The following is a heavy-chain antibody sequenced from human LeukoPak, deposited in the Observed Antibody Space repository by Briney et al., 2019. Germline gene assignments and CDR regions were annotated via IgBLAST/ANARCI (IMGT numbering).Heavy chain of an antibody. J-gene: IGHJ2*01. Sequence: SETLSLTCTVSGGSIRSYYWSWIRQPPGKGLEWIGYIYYSGSTNYNPSLKSRVTISVDTSKNQFSLKLSSVTAADTAVYYCARVYYSSNYDYWYFDLWGRGTLVTVSS. CDR1: GGSIRSYY. CDR3: ARVYYSSNYDYWYFDL. D-gene: IGHD6-13*01. V-gene: IGHV4-59*01. CDR2: IYYSGST.